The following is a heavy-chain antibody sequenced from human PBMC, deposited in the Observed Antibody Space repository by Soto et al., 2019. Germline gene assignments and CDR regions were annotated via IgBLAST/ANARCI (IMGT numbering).Heavy chain of an antibody. D-gene: IGHD6-13*01. CDR1: GYSFAGYW. CDR2: IDPSDSQT. Sequence: PGESLKISCKGSGYSFAGYWITWVRQKPGKGLEWMGRIDPSDSQTYYSPSFRGHVTISADKSISTAYLQWSSLKASDTAMYYCARRHIAAAGTSGRRNWFDPWGQGTLVTVSS. V-gene: IGHV5-10-1*01. J-gene: IGHJ5*02. CDR3: ARRHIAAAGTSGRRNWFDP.